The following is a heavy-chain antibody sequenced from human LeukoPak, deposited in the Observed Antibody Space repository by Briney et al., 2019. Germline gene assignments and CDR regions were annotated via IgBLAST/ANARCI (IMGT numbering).Heavy chain of an antibody. Sequence: ASVKVSCKASGYTFTGYYMHWVRQAPGQGLEWMGWINPNSGGTNYAQKFQGRVTMTRDTSISTAYMELSRLRSDDTAVYYCARDPSGVGATPHWGQGTLVTVSS. CDR2: INPNSGGT. CDR1: GYTFTGYY. J-gene: IGHJ4*02. D-gene: IGHD1-26*01. CDR3: ARDPSGVGATPH. V-gene: IGHV1-2*02.